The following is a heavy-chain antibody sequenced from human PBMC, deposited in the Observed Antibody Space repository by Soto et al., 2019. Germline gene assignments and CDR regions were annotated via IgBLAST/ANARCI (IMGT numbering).Heavy chain of an antibody. D-gene: IGHD4-4*01. J-gene: IGHJ6*02. CDR3: ARDRDSNFFYYYYGMDV. Sequence: ASVKVSCKASGYTFTSYGISWVRQAPGQGLEWMGWISAYNGNTNYAQKLQGRVTMTTDTFTSTAYMELRSLRSDDTAVYYCARDRDSNFFYYYYGMDVWGQGTTVTVSS. CDR1: GYTFTSYG. CDR2: ISAYNGNT. V-gene: IGHV1-18*01.